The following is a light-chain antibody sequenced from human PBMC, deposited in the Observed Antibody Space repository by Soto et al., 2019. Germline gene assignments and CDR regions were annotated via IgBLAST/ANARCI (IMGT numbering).Light chain of an antibody. CDR1: SSDVGGYNY. CDR2: DVS. Sequence: QSALTQPASVSGSPGQSITISCTGTSSDVGGYNYVSWYQQHPGKAPKLMIYDVSNRPSGVSNRFSGSKSGNTAPLTISGLQAEDEADYYCSSYTSSSTSSYVFGTGTKVTVL. V-gene: IGLV2-14*01. CDR3: SSYTSSSTSSYV. J-gene: IGLJ1*01.